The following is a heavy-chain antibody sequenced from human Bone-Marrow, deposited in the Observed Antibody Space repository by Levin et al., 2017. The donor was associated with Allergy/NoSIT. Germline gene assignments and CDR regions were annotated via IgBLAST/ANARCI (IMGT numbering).Heavy chain of an antibody. J-gene: IGHJ4*02. CDR2: ISGSGGST. Sequence: GGSLRLSCAASGFTFSSYAMSWVRQAPGKGLEWVSAISGSGGSTYYADSVKGRFTISRDNSKNTLYLQMNSLRAEDTAVYYCAKARRGVGATGPIDYWGQGTLVTVSS. CDR3: AKARRGVGATGPIDY. V-gene: IGHV3-23*01. D-gene: IGHD1-26*01. CDR1: GFTFSSYA.